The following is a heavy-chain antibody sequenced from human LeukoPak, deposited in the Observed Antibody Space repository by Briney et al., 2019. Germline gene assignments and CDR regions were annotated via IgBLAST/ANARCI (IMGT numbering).Heavy chain of an antibody. Sequence: SVRVSCKASGGTFSSYAISWVRQAPGQGLEWMGGINPIFGTANYAQKFQGRVTITADESTSTAYMELSSLRSEDTAVYYCARRTIFGVANQETFDYWGQGTLVAVSS. V-gene: IGHV1-69*13. CDR3: ARRTIFGVANQETFDY. D-gene: IGHD3-3*01. J-gene: IGHJ4*02. CDR2: INPIFGTA. CDR1: GGTFSSYA.